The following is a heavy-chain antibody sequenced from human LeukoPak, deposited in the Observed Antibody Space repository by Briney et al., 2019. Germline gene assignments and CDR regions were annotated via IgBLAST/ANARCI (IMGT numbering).Heavy chain of an antibody. V-gene: IGHV3-30*17. CDR3: ARVSGSGSPLLY. Sequence: PGIPLTLFCAPSVFTYSRYDMHGVPDAPGGGLEWVGVISYEGKNEHCAVSVKGRLTISRDNSKNNISLQMNTMRPNDSAVYYCARVSGSGSPLLYWGEGTLVTVSS. J-gene: IGHJ4*02. CDR2: ISYEGKNE. D-gene: IGHD3-10*01. CDR1: VFTYSRYD.